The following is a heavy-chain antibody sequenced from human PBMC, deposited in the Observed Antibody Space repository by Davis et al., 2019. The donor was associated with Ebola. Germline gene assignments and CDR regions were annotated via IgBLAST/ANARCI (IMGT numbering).Heavy chain of an antibody. CDR2: INAGNGNT. CDR3: ARENDFWSGYDHYYYYGMDV. V-gene: IGHV1-3*01. J-gene: IGHJ6*02. CDR1: GYTFTSYA. D-gene: IGHD3-3*01. Sequence: ASVKVSCKASGYTFTSYAMHWVRQAPGQRLEWMGWINAGNGNTKYSQKFQGRVTITRDTSASTAYMELSSLRSEDTAVYYCARENDFWSGYDHYYYYGMDVWGQGTTVTVSS.